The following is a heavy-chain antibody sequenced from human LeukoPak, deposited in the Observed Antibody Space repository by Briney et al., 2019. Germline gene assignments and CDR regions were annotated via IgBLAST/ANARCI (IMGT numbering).Heavy chain of an antibody. D-gene: IGHD6-13*01. J-gene: IGHJ5*02. Sequence: SETLSLTCTVSGGSISSSSYYWGWIRQPPGKGLEWIGSIYYSGSTYYNPSLKSRVTISVDTSKNQFSLKLSSVTAADTAVYYCARDLLWRGYSPNWFDPWGQGTLVTVSS. V-gene: IGHV4-39*07. CDR3: ARDLLWRGYSPNWFDP. CDR1: GGSISSSSYY. CDR2: IYYSGST.